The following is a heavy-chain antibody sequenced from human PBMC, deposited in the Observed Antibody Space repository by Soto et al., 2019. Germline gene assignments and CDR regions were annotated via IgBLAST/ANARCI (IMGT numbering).Heavy chain of an antibody. V-gene: IGHV1-69*02. CDR3: ARGDYGGNSP. D-gene: IGHD4-17*01. Sequence: QVQLVQSGAEVKKPGSSVQVSCKASGGTFSSYTISWVRQAPGQGLEWMGRIIPILGIANYAQKFQGRVTITADKSTSTAYMELSSLRSEDTAVYCCARGDYGGNSPWGQGTLVTVSS. CDR2: IIPILGIA. J-gene: IGHJ5*02. CDR1: GGTFSSYT.